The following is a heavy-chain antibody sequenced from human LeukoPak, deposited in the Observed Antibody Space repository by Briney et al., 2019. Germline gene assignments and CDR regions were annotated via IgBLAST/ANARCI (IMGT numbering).Heavy chain of an antibody. D-gene: IGHD2-8*01. CDR3: ARDGVGYCTNGVCYLFDY. Sequence: ASVKVSCKASGYTFTSYGISWVRQAPGQGLEWMGWISAYNGNTNYAQKLQGRVTMTTDTSTSTAYMELRSLRSDDTAVYYCARDGVGYCTNGVCYLFDYWGQGTLVTVSS. J-gene: IGHJ4*02. CDR1: GYTFTSYG. CDR2: ISAYNGNT. V-gene: IGHV1-18*01.